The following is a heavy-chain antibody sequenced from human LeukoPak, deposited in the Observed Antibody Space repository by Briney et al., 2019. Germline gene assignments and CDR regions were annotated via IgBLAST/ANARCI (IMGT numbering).Heavy chain of an antibody. D-gene: IGHD4-17*01. CDR2: ISSSSSYI. Sequence: GGSLRLSCAASGFTFSSYSMSWVRQAPGKGLEWVSSISSSSSYIYYTDSVKGRFTISRDNAKNSLYLQMNSLRAEDTAVYYCARDRPTTPFDYWGQGTLVTVSS. J-gene: IGHJ4*02. CDR3: ARDRPTTPFDY. V-gene: IGHV3-21*01. CDR1: GFTFSSYS.